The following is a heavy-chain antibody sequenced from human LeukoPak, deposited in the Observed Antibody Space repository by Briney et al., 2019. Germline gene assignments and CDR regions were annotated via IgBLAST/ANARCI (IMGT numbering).Heavy chain of an antibody. CDR3: AMKYYYGSGSDSDDAFDI. V-gene: IGHV3-48*01. Sequence: GGSLRLSCAASGFTFSSYSMNWVRQAPGKGLEWVSYISSSSSTIYYADSVKGRFTISRDNAKNSLYLQMNSLRAEDTAVYYCAMKYYYGSGSDSDDAFDIWGQGTMVTVSS. J-gene: IGHJ3*02. D-gene: IGHD3-10*01. CDR1: GFTFSSYS. CDR2: ISSSSSTI.